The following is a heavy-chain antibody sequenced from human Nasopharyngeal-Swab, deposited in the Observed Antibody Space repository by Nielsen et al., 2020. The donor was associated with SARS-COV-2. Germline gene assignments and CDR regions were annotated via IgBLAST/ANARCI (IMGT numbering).Heavy chain of an antibody. Sequence: GGSLRLSCAASGFTFDDYAMHWVRQAPGKGLEWVSGISWNSGSIGYVDSVKGRFTISRDNAQNSVYLQMNSVRVDDTAVYYCARGIGWFPDWGQGTLVTVLS. CDR3: ARGIGWFPD. V-gene: IGHV3-9*01. D-gene: IGHD6-19*01. J-gene: IGHJ4*02. CDR2: ISWNSGSI. CDR1: GFTFDDYA.